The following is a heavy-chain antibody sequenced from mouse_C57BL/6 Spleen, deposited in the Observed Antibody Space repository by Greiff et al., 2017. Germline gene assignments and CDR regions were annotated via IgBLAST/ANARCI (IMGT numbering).Heavy chain of an antibody. CDR2: IDPETGGT. CDR3: TRGTGAICWYFDG. V-gene: IGHV1-15*01. D-gene: IGHD3-3*01. J-gene: IGHJ1*03. CDR1: GYTFTDYE. Sequence: QVQLQQSGAELVRPGASVTLSCKASGYTFTDYEMHWVKQTPVHGLEWIGAIDPETGGTAYNQKFKGKAILTADKSSSTAYMELRSLTSEDSAVYYCTRGTGAICWYFDGWGTGTTVTVSS.